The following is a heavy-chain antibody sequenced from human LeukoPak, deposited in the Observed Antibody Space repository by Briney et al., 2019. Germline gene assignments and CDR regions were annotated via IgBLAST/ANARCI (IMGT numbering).Heavy chain of an antibody. J-gene: IGHJ4*02. Sequence: SETLSLTCTVSGGSISSGSYYWSWIRQPAGKGLEWIGRIYTSGSTNYNPSLKSRVTISVDTSKNQFSLKLSSVTAADTAVYYCARLYGSGSSLYFDYWGQGTLVTVSS. CDR3: ARLYGSGSSLYFDY. CDR1: GGSISSGSYY. D-gene: IGHD3-10*01. CDR2: IYTSGST. V-gene: IGHV4-61*02.